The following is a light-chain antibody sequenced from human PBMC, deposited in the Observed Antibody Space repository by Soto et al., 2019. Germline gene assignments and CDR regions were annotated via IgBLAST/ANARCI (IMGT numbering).Light chain of an antibody. CDR2: GAS. Sequence: EIVLTQSPGTLSLSPGDRATLSCRASQSVSSSYLAWYQQKPGQAPRLLIYGASSRATGIPDRFSGSGSGTDFTLTISRLEPEEFAVYYCRQYGSSPYTFGQGTKLEIK. J-gene: IGKJ2*01. CDR1: QSVSSSY. V-gene: IGKV3-20*01. CDR3: RQYGSSPYT.